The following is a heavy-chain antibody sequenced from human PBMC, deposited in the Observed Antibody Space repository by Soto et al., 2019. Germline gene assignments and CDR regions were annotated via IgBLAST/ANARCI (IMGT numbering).Heavy chain of an antibody. V-gene: IGHV4-34*01. CDR1: GGSFSCYY. CDR2: INHSGST. J-gene: IGHJ3*02. Sequence: ASETLSLTCAVYGGSFSCYYWSWIRQPPGKGLEWIGEINHSGSTNYNPSLKSRVTISVDTSKNQFSLKLSSVTAADTAVYYCALGNFDAFDIWGQGTMVTVSS. CDR3: ALGNFDAFDI.